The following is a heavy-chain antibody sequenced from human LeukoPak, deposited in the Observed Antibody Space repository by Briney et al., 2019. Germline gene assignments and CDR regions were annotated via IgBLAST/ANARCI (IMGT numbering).Heavy chain of an antibody. CDR1: GGSFSGFY. CDR2: INHSGST. J-gene: IGHJ4*02. CDR3: AIPTDRWRIGY. V-gene: IGHV4-34*01. D-gene: IGHD4-17*01. Sequence: SETLSLTCAVYGGSFSGFYWSWIRQPPGKGLEWIGEINHSGSTNYNPSLKSRVTISVDTSKNQFSLKLSSVTAADTAVYYCAIPTDRWRIGYWGQGTLVTVSS.